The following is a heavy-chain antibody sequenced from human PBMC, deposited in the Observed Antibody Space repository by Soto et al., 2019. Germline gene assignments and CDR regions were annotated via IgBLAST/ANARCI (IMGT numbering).Heavy chain of an antibody. Sequence: GGSLRLSCAASGFTFSSYAMHWVRQAPGRGLEWVAVISYDGSNKYYADSVKGRFTISRDNSKNTLYLQMNSLRAEDTAVYYCARDQGITMIVVVISYGMDVWGQGTTVTVSS. D-gene: IGHD3-22*01. CDR2: ISYDGSNK. CDR3: ARDQGITMIVVVISYGMDV. V-gene: IGHV3-30-3*01. CDR1: GFTFSSYA. J-gene: IGHJ6*02.